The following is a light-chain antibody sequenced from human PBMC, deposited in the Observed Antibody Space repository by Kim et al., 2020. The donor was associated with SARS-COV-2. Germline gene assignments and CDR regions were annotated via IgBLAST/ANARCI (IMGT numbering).Light chain of an antibody. CDR3: QQLNSYPWT. CDR1: QDIRND. Sequence: ASVGDRVTITCRSSQDIRNDLGWYQQNPGGAPKRLIYGASSLQSGVPSRFSGSGSGTEFTLTISSLQPEDFATYYCQQLNSYPWTFGQGTKVDIK. CDR2: GAS. V-gene: IGKV1-17*01. J-gene: IGKJ1*01.